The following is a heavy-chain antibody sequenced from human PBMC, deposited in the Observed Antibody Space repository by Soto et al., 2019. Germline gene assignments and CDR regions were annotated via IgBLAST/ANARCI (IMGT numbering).Heavy chain of an antibody. J-gene: IGHJ5*02. CDR3: ARDIADNSYYCSGRYEPWFEA. V-gene: IGHV4-59*01. CDR2: IYYSGST. D-gene: IGHD3-10*01. CDR1: GDSISSYD. Sequence: SATLSITCTVSGDSISSYDWSWIRQPPGKGLEWIGYIYYSGSTNYNPSLKSRVTISVDTSKNQFSLKLSSVTAADTAVYYCARDIADNSYYCSGRYEPWFEAWGQGTLGTVSS.